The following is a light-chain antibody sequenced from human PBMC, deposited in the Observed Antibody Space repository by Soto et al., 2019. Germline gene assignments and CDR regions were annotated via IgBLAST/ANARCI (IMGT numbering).Light chain of an antibody. CDR3: QQYKGYSGT. Sequence: TQSPATLSLSPGERATLSCRASESVSTWLAWYQQKPGKAPNLLIYETSTLKSGIPSRFSGSGSGTEFTLTISSLQPDDFATYYCQQYKGYSGTFGQGTKLEIK. CDR1: ESVSTW. V-gene: IGKV1-5*01. J-gene: IGKJ2*01. CDR2: ETS.